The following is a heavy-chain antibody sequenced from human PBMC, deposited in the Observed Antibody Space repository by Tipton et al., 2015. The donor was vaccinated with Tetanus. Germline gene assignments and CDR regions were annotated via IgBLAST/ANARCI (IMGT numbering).Heavy chain of an antibody. CDR1: GGSISSYY. Sequence: GLVKPSETLSLTCTVSGGSISSYYWSWIRQPPGKGLEWIGYIYYSGSTNYNPSLKGRLTISVDTSKNQFSLNLKSVITADTAIYYCARANNDYPKKGPFDYWGQGILVTVSS. D-gene: IGHD5-12*01. CDR3: ARANNDYPKKGPFDY. V-gene: IGHV4-59*01. CDR2: IYYSGST. J-gene: IGHJ4*02.